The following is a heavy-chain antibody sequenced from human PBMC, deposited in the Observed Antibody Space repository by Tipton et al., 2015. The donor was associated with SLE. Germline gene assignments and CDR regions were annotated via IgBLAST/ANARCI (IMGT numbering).Heavy chain of an antibody. Sequence: SLRLSCAASGFTFSSYAMHWVRQAPGKGLEWVAVISYDGSNKYYADSVKGRFTISRDNSKNTLYLQMNSLRAEDTAVYYCASTTIFGGYYYYMDVWGKGTTVTVSS. V-gene: IGHV3-30*04. CDR3: ASTTIFGGYYYYMDV. J-gene: IGHJ6*03. D-gene: IGHD3-3*01. CDR2: ISYDGSNK. CDR1: GFTFSSYA.